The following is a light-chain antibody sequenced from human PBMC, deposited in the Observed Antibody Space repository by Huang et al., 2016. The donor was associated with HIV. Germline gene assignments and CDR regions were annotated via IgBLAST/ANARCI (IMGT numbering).Light chain of an antibody. CDR1: QSVNSH. V-gene: IGKV3-11*01. J-gene: IGKJ2*01. Sequence: EIVLTQSPATLSLSPGERATLSCRASQSVNSHLAWYQHKLGQAPRLLIYDASNRATGIPARFSVSGSGTDFTLTISSLDPEDFAVYYCQHRSNWPPYTFGQGTKLEIK. CDR3: QHRSNWPPYT. CDR2: DAS.